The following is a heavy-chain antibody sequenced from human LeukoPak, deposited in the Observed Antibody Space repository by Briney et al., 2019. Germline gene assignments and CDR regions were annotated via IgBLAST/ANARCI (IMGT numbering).Heavy chain of an antibody. V-gene: IGHV3-74*01. CDR3: ARTSYYFDF. J-gene: IGHJ4*02. CDR2: INSDGSTT. CDR1: GLTFSGYW. Sequence: GGSLKLSCAASGLTFSGYWMHWVCQAPGKGLVWVSRINSDGSTTTYADSVKGRFTISRDNAENTLYLQMNSLRAEDTAVYYCARTSYYFDFWGLGTLVTVSS.